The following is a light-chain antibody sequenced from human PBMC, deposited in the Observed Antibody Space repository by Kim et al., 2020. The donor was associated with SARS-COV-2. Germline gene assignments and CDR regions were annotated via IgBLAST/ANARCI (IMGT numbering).Light chain of an antibody. CDR2: AKN. CDR3: KSRDSSGNLLV. J-gene: IGLJ2*01. Sequence: SSELTQDPAVSVALGQTISITCQGDNLRSYSASWYQQKPGQAPVLVIFAKNNRPSGIPDRFSGSSSGNTASLTITGAQAEDEADYYCKSRDSSGNLLVFGGGTQLTVL. CDR1: NLRSYS. V-gene: IGLV3-19*01.